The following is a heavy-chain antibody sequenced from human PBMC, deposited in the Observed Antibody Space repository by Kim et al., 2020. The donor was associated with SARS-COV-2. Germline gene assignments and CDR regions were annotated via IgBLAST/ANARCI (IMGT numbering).Heavy chain of an antibody. Sequence: GGSLRLSCAASGFIFSSYAMHWVRQAPGKGLEWVAVISYDGSNKYYADSVKGRFTISRDNSRNTLSVQMNSLRTEDTAVYYCARPSRWGDIGYYAMDVWGQGTTVTVSS. CDR2: ISYDGSNK. J-gene: IGHJ6*02. CDR1: GFIFSSYA. CDR3: ARPSRWGDIGYYAMDV. D-gene: IGHD3-16*01. V-gene: IGHV3-30*04.